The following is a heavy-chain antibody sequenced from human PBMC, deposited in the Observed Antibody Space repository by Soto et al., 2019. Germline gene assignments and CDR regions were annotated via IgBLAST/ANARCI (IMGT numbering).Heavy chain of an antibody. CDR2: IYYSGST. D-gene: IGHD3-10*01. Sequence: SETLSLTCTVSGGSISSYYWSWIRQPPWKGLEWIGYIYYSGSTNYNPSLKSRVTISVDTSKNQFSLKLSSVTAADTAVYYCARAPVITMVRGVTGNWFDPWGQGTLVTVSS. V-gene: IGHV4-59*01. J-gene: IGHJ5*02. CDR3: ARAPVITMVRGVTGNWFDP. CDR1: GGSISSYY.